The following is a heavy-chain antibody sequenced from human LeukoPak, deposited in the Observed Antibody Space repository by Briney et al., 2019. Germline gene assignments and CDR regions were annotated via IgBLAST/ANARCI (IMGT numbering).Heavy chain of an antibody. CDR1: GGSFSGYY. V-gene: IGHV4-34*01. D-gene: IGHD3-22*01. Sequence: SETLSLTCAVYGGSFSGYYWSWIRQPPGKGLEWIGEINHSGSTNYNPSLKSRVTISVDTSKNQFSLELSSVTAADTAVYYCARGLHYYDSSGYYIWGQGTLVTVSS. CDR2: INHSGST. CDR3: ARGLHYYDSSGYYI. J-gene: IGHJ4*02.